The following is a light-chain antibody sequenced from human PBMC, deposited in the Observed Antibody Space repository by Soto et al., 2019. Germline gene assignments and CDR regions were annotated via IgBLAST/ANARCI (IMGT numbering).Light chain of an antibody. CDR2: LGS. J-gene: IGKJ1*01. CDR1: QSLLHSNGYNY. CDR3: MQALQTPPT. Sequence: DIVMTQSPLSLPVTPGEPASISCRSSQSLLHSNGYNYLDWYLQKPGQSPQLLIYLGSNRASGVXDXHSGSGSGTDFTLKISRVEAEDVGVYYCMQALQTPPTFGQGTKVEIK. V-gene: IGKV2-28*01.